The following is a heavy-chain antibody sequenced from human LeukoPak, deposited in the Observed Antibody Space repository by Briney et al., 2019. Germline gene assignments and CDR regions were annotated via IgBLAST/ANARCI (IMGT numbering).Heavy chain of an antibody. CDR3: ARGQWLSVFDF. D-gene: IGHD3-22*01. Sequence: SETLSLTCTVSGGSISSYYWTWIRQPPGKGLEWIGYLYYSGSTNYNPSLKSRVTISVDTSKNHFSLKLSSVTAADTAVYYCARGQWLSVFDFWGQGTLVTVSS. CDR2: LYYSGST. J-gene: IGHJ4*02. CDR1: GGSISSYY. V-gene: IGHV4-59*01.